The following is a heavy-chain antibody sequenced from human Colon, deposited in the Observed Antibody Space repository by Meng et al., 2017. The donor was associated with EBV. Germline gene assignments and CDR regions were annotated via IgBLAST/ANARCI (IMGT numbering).Heavy chain of an antibody. D-gene: IGHD6-19*01. V-gene: IGHV4-31*03. CDR3: ARVSSGWDYFDY. CDR1: GGSVSSGGYY. CDR2: IYYSGST. Sequence: QQPVPVLVTPARTLSLTCTVCGGSVSSGGYYWTWIRQHPGKGLEWFGHIYYSGSTFYNPSLKRRVIISIDTSKNQFSLNLRSVTAADTAVYYCARVSSGWDYFDYWGQGTLVTVSS. J-gene: IGHJ4*02.